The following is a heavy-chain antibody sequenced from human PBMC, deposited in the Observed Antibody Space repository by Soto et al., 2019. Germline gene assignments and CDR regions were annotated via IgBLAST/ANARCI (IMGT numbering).Heavy chain of an antibody. CDR2: IKTDGTYA. D-gene: IGHD3-22*01. Sequence: EVQLVESGGALVQPGGFLRLSCAASGFTFSTYWMHWVRQAPGKGLLWVSRIKTDGTYATYADSVKGRFTISRDNAKNTLYLNMNSLRVEDAAVYYCAADGSGYYANCGQGTLVTVSS. J-gene: IGHJ4*02. V-gene: IGHV3-74*01. CDR3: AADGSGYYAN. CDR1: GFTFSTYW.